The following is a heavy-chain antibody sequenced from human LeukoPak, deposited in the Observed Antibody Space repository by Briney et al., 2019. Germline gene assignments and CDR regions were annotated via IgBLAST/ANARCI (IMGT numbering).Heavy chain of an antibody. J-gene: IGHJ4*02. V-gene: IGHV3-30*04. CDR2: ISYGGNNK. CDR1: GFTFSSYA. CDR3: AREPTYSSSWYTSCDY. D-gene: IGHD6-13*01. Sequence: GGSLRLSCAASGFTFSSYAMHWVRQAPGKGLEWVAVISYGGNNKYYADSVRGRFTISRDNSKNSLYLQMNSLRAEDTAVYYCAREPTYSSSWYTSCDYWGQGTLVTVSS.